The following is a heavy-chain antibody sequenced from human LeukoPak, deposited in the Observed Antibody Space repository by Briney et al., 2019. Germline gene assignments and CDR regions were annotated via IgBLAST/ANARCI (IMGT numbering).Heavy chain of an antibody. D-gene: IGHD5-12*01. CDR3: ARDAADIVRGGDY. CDR2: ISAYNGNT. J-gene: IGHJ4*02. V-gene: IGHV1-18*04. CDR1: GYTFTGYY. Sequence: ASVKVSCKASGYTFTGYYMHWVRQAPGQGLEWMGWISAYNGNTNYVEKFPGRVTMTTDTSTSTAYMELRSLRSDDTAVYYCARDAADIVRGGDYWGQGTLVTVSS.